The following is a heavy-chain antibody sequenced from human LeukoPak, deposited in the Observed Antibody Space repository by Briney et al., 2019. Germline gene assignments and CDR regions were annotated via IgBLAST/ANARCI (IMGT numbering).Heavy chain of an antibody. CDR1: GGSISSGGYS. CDR3: TRNGDYCLDY. V-gene: IGHV4-30-2*01. CDR2: IYHSGST. J-gene: IGHJ4*02. Sequence: SETLSLTCAVSGGSISSGGYSWSWIRQPPGKGLEWIGYIYHSGSTYYNPSLKSRVTISVDRSKNQFSLKLTSVTAADTAMYYCTRNGDYCLDYWGQGTLVTVSS. D-gene: IGHD2-21*01.